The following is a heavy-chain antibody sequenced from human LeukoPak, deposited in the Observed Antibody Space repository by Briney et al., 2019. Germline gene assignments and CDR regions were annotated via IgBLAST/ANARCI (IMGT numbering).Heavy chain of an antibody. V-gene: IGHV1-24*01. J-gene: IGHJ4*02. CDR2: FNPEDGET. D-gene: IGHD3-10*01. CDR1: GYIFTELS. CDR3: AKWKFADVRKNYYGSGSYYGGFDY. Sequence: ASVKVSCKVSGYIFTELSMHWVRQAPGKGLEWMGGFNPEDGETFYAQKFQGRVTMTEDTSTDTAYMELSSLSYDDTAVYYCAKWKFADVRKNYYGSGSYYGGFDYWGPGTLVTVSS.